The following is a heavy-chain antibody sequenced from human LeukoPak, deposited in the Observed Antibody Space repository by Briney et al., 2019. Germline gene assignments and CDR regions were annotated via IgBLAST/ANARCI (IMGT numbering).Heavy chain of an antibody. CDR3: VLEVLSSGWVS. CDR2: INPNSGGT. V-gene: IGHV1-2*06. CDR1: GYTFTGYY. D-gene: IGHD6-19*01. Sequence: ASVKVSCKASGYTFTGYYMHWGRQAPGQGLGWMGRINPNSGGTNYVQKFQGRVTMTRDTSISTAYMELSRLRSDDTAVYYCVLEVLSSGWVSWGQGTLVTVSS. J-gene: IGHJ5*02.